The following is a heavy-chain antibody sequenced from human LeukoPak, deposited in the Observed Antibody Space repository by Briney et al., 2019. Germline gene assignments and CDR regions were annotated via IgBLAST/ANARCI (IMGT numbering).Heavy chain of an antibody. D-gene: IGHD6-19*01. V-gene: IGHV3-11*01. CDR2: VSPGGHTV. Sequence: GGSRRLSCAASGFTFGGSHRNWIGQAPGKGLEWISYVSPGGHTVYFADSVKGRFTLSRDNAKNSLYLQMNSLTAEDTAVYFCASGRDISVAGPGGYFDYWGQGALVTVSS. CDR3: ASGRDISVAGPGGYFDY. J-gene: IGHJ4*02. CDR1: GFTFGGSH.